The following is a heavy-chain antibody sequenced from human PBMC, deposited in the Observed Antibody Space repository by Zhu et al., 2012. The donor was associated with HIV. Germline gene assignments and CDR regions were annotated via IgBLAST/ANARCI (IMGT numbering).Heavy chain of an antibody. V-gene: IGHV3-9*03. Sequence: EMRLVESGGGLVQPGRSLRLSCAASGFTFDDYAMHWVRQSPGKGLEWVSGISWNSGNIGYADSVKGRLIMSRDNAKNSLFLQTNSLRPEDLAFYYCVKDSSSVAAGGHFDFWGRGTLVTVSS. CDR3: VKDSSSVAAGGHFDF. CDR2: ISWNSGNI. CDR1: GFTFDDYA. J-gene: IGHJ4*02. D-gene: IGHD6-13*01.